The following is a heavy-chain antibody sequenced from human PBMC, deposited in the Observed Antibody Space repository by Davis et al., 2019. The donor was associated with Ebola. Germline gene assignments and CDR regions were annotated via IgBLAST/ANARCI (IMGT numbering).Heavy chain of an antibody. Sequence: PGGSLRLSCAASGFIFSSYVMSWVRQAPEKGLEWVSTLGTSADTYYADSVKGRFTISRDNSKNTLYLQMNSLRVEDTAVYYCTRDFDYGGGYWGQGALVTVSS. CDR1: GFIFSSYV. CDR2: LGTSADT. J-gene: IGHJ4*02. D-gene: IGHD4-17*01. CDR3: TRDFDYGGGY. V-gene: IGHV3-23*01.